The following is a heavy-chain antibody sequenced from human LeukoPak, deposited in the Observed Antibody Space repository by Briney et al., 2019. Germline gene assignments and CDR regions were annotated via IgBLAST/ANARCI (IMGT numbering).Heavy chain of an antibody. D-gene: IGHD5-12*01. J-gene: IGHJ4*02. CDR2: IYPGDSDT. CDR3: ARQSRNGYDFDY. V-gene: IGHV5-51*01. Sequence: AGESLEISWKGSGYSFTTYWIGWVRQMPGKGLEWMRIIYPGDSDTRYSTSFQGQVTISADKSISTAYLQWGSLKASDTAMYYCARQSRNGYDFDYWGQGTLVTVSS. CDR1: GYSFTTYW.